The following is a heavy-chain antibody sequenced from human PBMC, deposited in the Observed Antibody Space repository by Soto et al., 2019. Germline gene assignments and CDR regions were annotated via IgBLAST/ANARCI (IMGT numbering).Heavy chain of an antibody. D-gene: IGHD1-26*01. Sequence: PGESLKISCAASGFTFSNYEMNWVRQAPGKGLEWVSYISSTSSVKYYADSVKGRFTISRDNAKKSLYLQMKNLRPEDTAVYYCAGDQGGTYQNWFDPWGQGALVTVSS. CDR1: GFTFSNYE. J-gene: IGHJ5*02. CDR3: AGDQGGTYQNWFDP. V-gene: IGHV3-48*03. CDR2: ISSTSSVK.